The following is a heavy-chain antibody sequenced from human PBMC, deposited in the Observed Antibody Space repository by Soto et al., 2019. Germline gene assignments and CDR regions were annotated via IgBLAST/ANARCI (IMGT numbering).Heavy chain of an antibody. CDR1: GFILSSYE. V-gene: IGHV3-48*03. J-gene: IGHJ6*02. D-gene: IGHD4-17*01. Sequence: PGGSLRLSCAASGFILSSYEVNWVRQAPGKGLEWVSYISSSGSTIYYADSVKGRFTISRDNAKNSLYLQMNSLRAEDTAVYYCARAKWVTVYDGFDYYGMDVWGQGTTVTVSS. CDR2: ISSSGSTI. CDR3: ARAKWVTVYDGFDYYGMDV.